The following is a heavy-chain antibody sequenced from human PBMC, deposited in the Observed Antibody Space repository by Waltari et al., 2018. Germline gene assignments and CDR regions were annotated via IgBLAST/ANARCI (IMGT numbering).Heavy chain of an antibody. Sequence: QVQLQQWGAGLLKPSETLSLTCVVSGGSFSGYYWSGILQPPGKGLAWIGEINHSGRTNYNPSLKSRVTISIDTSKIQFSLKLRSVTVADTAVYYCARANTIFGVIRTWYYMDVWGKGTPVTVSS. V-gene: IGHV4-34*01. J-gene: IGHJ6*03. CDR3: ARANTIFGVIRTWYYMDV. D-gene: IGHD3-3*01. CDR2: INHSGRT. CDR1: GGSFSGYY.